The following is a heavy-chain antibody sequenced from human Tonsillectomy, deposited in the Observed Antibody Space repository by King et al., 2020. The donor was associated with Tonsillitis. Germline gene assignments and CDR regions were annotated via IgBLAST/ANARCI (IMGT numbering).Heavy chain of an antibody. D-gene: IGHD1-14*01. CDR2: ISSSGSTV. CDR3: ARDTGSNYYFYYMDV. CDR1: GFTFSTYE. Sequence: EVQLVESGGGLVQPGGSLRLSCAASGFTFSTYEMNWVRQAPGKGLEWVSYISSSGSTVYYADSVKGRFTISRDNAKNSLYLQLNSLRAEDTAVYYCARDTGSNYYFYYMDVWGKGTTVTVSS. J-gene: IGHJ6*03. V-gene: IGHV3-48*03.